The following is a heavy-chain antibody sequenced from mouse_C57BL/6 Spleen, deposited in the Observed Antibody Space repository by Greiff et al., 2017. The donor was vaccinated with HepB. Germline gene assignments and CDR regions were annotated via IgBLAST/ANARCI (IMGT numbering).Heavy chain of an antibody. CDR2: IYPGDGDT. CDR1: GYAFSSYW. V-gene: IGHV1-80*01. Sequence: VQLQQSGAELVKPGASVKISCKASGYAFSSYWMNWVKQRPGKGLEWIGQIYPGDGDTNYNGKFKGKATLTADKSSSTAYMQLSSLTSEDSAVYFCARRGHYYGSSYGYFDVWGTVTTVTVSS. J-gene: IGHJ1*03. CDR3: ARRGHYYGSSYGYFDV. D-gene: IGHD1-1*01.